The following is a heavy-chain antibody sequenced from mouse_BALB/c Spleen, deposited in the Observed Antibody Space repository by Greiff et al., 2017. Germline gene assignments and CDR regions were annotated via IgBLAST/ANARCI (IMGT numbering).Heavy chain of an antibody. CDR2: INPSSGYT. D-gene: IGHD1-1*01. V-gene: IGHV1-4*02. Sequence: VQLQQSAAELARPGASVKMSCKASGYTFTSYTMHWVKQRPGQGLEWIGYINPSSGYTEYNQKFKDKTTLTADKSSSTAYMQLSSLTSEDSAVYYCARTGYYGSSYGAMDYWGQGTSVTVSS. CDR1: GYTFTSYT. CDR3: ARTGYYGSSYGAMDY. J-gene: IGHJ4*01.